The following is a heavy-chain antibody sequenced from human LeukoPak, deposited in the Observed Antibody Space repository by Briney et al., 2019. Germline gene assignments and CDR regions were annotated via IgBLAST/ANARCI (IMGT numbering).Heavy chain of an antibody. CDR3: SREDY. CDR2: IHPNSGDT. J-gene: IGHJ4*02. Sequence: ASVTVSCKASGYTFTAYYLLWVRQAPGQGLEWMGWIHPNSGDTNYAQKFQGRVTMTRDTSISTAYLELNRLRSDDTAIYYCSREDYWGQGTLVTVSS. CDR1: GYTFTAYY. V-gene: IGHV1-2*02.